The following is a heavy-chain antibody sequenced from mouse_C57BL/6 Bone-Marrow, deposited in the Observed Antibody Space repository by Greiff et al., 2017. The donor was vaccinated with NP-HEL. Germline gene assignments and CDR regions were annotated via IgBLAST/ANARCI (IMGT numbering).Heavy chain of an antibody. CDR3: ARDAYDSSWFAY. CDR1: GFTFSDFY. J-gene: IGHJ3*01. D-gene: IGHD2-4*01. CDR2: SRNKANDYTT. V-gene: IGHV7-1*01. Sequence: EVMLVESGGGLVQSGRSLRLSCATSGFTFSDFYMEWVRQAPGKGLEWIAASRNKANDYTTEYSASVKGRFIVSRDTSQSILYLQMNALRAEDTAIYYCARDAYDSSWFAYWGQGTLVTVSA.